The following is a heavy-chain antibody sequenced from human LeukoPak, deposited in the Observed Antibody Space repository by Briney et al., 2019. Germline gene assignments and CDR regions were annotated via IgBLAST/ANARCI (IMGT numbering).Heavy chain of an antibody. J-gene: IGHJ4*02. CDR1: GFTFSSYA. V-gene: IGHV3-23*01. Sequence: GGSLRLSCAASGFTFSSYAISWVRQAPGKGLEWVSGISGSGGSTYYADSVKGRSTISRDKSKNTLYLQMNSLRAEDTAVYYCARESAYSGYDYWGQGTLVTVSS. CDR2: ISGSGGST. D-gene: IGHD5-12*01. CDR3: ARESAYSGYDY.